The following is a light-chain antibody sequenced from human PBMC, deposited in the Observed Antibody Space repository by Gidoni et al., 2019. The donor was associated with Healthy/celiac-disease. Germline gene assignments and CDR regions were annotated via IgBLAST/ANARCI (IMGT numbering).Light chain of an antibody. CDR1: SSNIGAGYD. J-gene: IGLJ1*01. CDR3: QSYDSSLSAYV. CDR2: GNS. V-gene: IGLV1-40*01. Sequence: QSVLTQPPSVSGATGQRVTITCTGSSSNIGAGYDVHWYHELPGTAPKLLIYGNSNRPSGVPDRFSGSKSGTSASLAITGLQAEDEADYYCQSYDSSLSAYVFGTGTKVTVL.